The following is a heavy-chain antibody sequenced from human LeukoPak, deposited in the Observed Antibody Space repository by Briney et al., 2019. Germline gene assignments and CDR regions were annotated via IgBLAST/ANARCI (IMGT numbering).Heavy chain of an antibody. CDR2: ISSSGSTI. D-gene: IGHD3-16*01. J-gene: IGHJ6*02. CDR3: ARGGTYYYYYGMDV. Sequence: PGGSPRLSCAASGFTFSSYEMNWVRQAPGKGLEWVSYISSSGSTIYYADSVKGRFTISRDNAKNSLYLQMNSLRAEDTAVYYCARGGTYYYYYGMDVWGQGTTVTVSS. V-gene: IGHV3-48*03. CDR1: GFTFSSYE.